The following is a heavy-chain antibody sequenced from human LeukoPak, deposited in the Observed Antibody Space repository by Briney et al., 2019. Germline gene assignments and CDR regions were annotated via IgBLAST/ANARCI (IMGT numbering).Heavy chain of an antibody. V-gene: IGHV3-30*03. D-gene: IGHD3-10*01. J-gene: IGHJ4*02. Sequence: GGSLRLSCAASGFTFSSYGMHWVREAPGKGLEWVAVISYDGSNKYYADSVKGRFTISRDNSKNTLYLQMNSLRAEDTAGYYCATGSYFDYWGQGTLVTVSS. CDR1: GFTFSSYG. CDR2: ISYDGSNK. CDR3: ATGSYFDY.